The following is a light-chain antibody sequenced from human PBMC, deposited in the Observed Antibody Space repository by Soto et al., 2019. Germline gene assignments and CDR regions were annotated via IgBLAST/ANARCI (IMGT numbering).Light chain of an antibody. CDR2: KAS. J-gene: IGKJ1*01. CDR1: QTISSW. CDR3: QHYNSYSEA. V-gene: IGKV1-5*03. Sequence: DIQMTQSPSTLSGSVGDRVTITCRASQTISSWLAWYQQKPGKAPKLLTYKASTLKSGVPSRFSGSGSGTEFTLTISSPQPDDFPTYYCQHYNSYSEAFGQGTKV.